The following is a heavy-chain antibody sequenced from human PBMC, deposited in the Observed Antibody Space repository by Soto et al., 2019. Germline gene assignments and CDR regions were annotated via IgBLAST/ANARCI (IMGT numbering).Heavy chain of an antibody. D-gene: IGHD2-15*01. CDR1: GFSFRNYA. V-gene: IGHV3-64D*06. CDR3: VRTSLVVAAATREDY. J-gene: IGHJ4*02. Sequence: GGSLRLSCSASGFSFRNYAMYWVRQAPGKGLEYVSVISSNGGSTYYADSVKGRFTISRDNAKNTLYLQMNSLRAEDTAVYYCVRTSLVVAAATREDYWGQGTLVTVSS. CDR2: ISSNGGST.